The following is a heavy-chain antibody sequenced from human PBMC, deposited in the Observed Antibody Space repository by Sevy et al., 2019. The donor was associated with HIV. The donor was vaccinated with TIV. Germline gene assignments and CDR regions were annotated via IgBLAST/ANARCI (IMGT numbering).Heavy chain of an antibody. CDR2: IYPGDSDI. Sequence: GESLKISCEGSGYSFIHYQIAWVRQMPGKGLEWMGTIYPGDSDIRYSPPFQGQVTISADKSISTAYLQWNSLKASDTAVYYCARLNNALDYWGQGTLVTVSS. CDR1: GYSFIHYQ. CDR3: ARLNNALDY. D-gene: IGHD2-2*01. J-gene: IGHJ4*02. V-gene: IGHV5-51*01.